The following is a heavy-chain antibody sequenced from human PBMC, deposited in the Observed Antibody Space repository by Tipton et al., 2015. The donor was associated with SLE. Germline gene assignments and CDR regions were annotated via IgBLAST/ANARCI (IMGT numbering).Heavy chain of an antibody. CDR2: INHSGST. Sequence: TLSLTCAVYGGSFSGYYWSWIRQPPGKGLEWIGEINHSGSTNYNPSLKSRVTISVDTSKNQFSLKLSSVTAADTAVYYCARCTIFGVVRGSFDSWGQGTLVTVS. CDR1: GGSFSGYY. D-gene: IGHD3-3*01. J-gene: IGHJ4*02. CDR3: ARCTIFGVVRGSFDS. V-gene: IGHV4-34*01.